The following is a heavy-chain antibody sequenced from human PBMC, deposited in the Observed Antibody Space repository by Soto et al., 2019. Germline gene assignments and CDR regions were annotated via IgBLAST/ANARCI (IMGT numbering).Heavy chain of an antibody. CDR3: TTVTTVDYYFDY. D-gene: IGHD4-17*01. CDR1: GLTFSDRY. J-gene: IGHJ4*02. CDR2: IRKKTNSYTT. V-gene: IGHV3-72*01. Sequence: EVQLVESGGGLVQPGGSLRLSCAASGLTFSDRYMDWVRQAPGTGLELVGRIRKKTNSYTTEYAASVKGRFIISRDDSTNSLYLQMSSLKTEDTAVYYCTTVTTVDYYFDYWGQGTLVTVSS.